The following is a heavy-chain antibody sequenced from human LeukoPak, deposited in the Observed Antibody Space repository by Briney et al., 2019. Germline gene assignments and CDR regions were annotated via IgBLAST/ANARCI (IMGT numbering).Heavy chain of an antibody. CDR3: ARRGDGGRALDI. J-gene: IGHJ3*02. D-gene: IGHD5-24*01. V-gene: IGHV3-53*01. CDR1: GFIVSISY. CDR2: LYSGGNT. Sequence: GGSLRLSCAASGFIVSISYMSWVRQAPGKGLEWVAFLYSGGNTFYADSVKGRFTISRDNSKNTLYLQMNSLRDDDTAVYYCARRGDGGRALDIWGQGTMVTVSS.